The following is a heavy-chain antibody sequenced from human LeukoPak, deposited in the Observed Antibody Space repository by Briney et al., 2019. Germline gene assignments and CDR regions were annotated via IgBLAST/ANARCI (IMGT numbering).Heavy chain of an antibody. V-gene: IGHV4-4*07. CDR1: GGSISNYD. Sequence: PSETLSLTCTVSGGSISNYDWSWIRQPAGKGLEWIGRIYTSGSTNYNPSLKSRVTMSEDTSKKQFSLTLSSVTAADTAVYYCARLSSSWYQDWYFDLWGRGTLVTVSS. CDR2: IYTSGST. CDR3: ARLSSSWYQDWYFDL. J-gene: IGHJ2*01. D-gene: IGHD6-13*01.